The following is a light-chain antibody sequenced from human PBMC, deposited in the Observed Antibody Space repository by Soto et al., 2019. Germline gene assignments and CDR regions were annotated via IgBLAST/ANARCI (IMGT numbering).Light chain of an antibody. V-gene: IGLV1-47*01. CDR3: VVWDDGLGGSWV. J-gene: IGLJ3*02. CDR1: SSNIGSNY. CDR2: KND. Sequence: QSVLTQPPSASGTPGQRVSISCSGSSSNIGSNYVYWYQQLPGTAPKLLISKNDQRPSGVPDRISGSKSGASASLDISGLRSEDEADYYCVVWDDGLGGSWVFAGGTKLTVL.